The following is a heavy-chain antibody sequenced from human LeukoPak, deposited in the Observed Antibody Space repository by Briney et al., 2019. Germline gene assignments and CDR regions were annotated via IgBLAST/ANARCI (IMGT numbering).Heavy chain of an antibody. Sequence: SVNVSCKASGGTFSSYAISWVRQAPGQGLEWMGGIIPIFGTANYAQKFQGRVTITTDESTSTAYMELSSLRSEDTAVYYCAIRLRVVVITGYFDYWGQGTLVTVSS. CDR1: GGTFSSYA. CDR2: IIPIFGTA. D-gene: IGHD3-22*01. V-gene: IGHV1-69*05. CDR3: AIRLRVVVITGYFDY. J-gene: IGHJ4*02.